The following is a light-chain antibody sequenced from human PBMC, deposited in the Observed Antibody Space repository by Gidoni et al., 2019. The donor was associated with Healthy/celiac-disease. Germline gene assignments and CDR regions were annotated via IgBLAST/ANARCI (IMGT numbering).Light chain of an antibody. J-gene: IGKJ3*01. V-gene: IGKV3-11*01. Sequence: EIVLTQSPATLSLSPGERATLSCRASQSVSSYLAWYPQKPGQAPRLLIYDASNRAPGIPARFSGSGSGTDFTLTISSLEPEDFAVYYCQQRSNWPPIFTFGPGTKVDIK. CDR1: QSVSSY. CDR3: QQRSNWPPIFT. CDR2: DAS.